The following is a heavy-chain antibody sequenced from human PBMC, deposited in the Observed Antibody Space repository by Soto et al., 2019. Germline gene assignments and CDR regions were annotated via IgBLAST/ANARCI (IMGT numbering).Heavy chain of an antibody. D-gene: IGHD6-6*01. CDR2: INPNSGGT. J-gene: IGHJ5*02. Sequence: ASVKVSCKASGYTFTGYYMHWVRQAPGQGLEWMGWINPNSGGTNYAQKFQGRVTMTRDTSISTAYMELSRLRSDDTAVYYCARIGSSSAGGFDPWGQGTLVTVSS. CDR3: ARIGSSSAGGFDP. CDR1: GYTFTGYY. V-gene: IGHV1-2*02.